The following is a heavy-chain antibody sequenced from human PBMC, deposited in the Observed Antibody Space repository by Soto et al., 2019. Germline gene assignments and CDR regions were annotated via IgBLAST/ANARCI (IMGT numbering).Heavy chain of an antibody. CDR2: IYYSGST. CDR3: ARPSYYYDSSGFII. V-gene: IGHV4-39*01. CDR1: GGSISSSSYY. D-gene: IGHD3-22*01. Sequence: SETLSLTCTVSGGSISSSSYYWGWIRQPPGKGLEWIGSIYYSGSTYYNPSLKSRVTISVDTSKNQFSLKLSSVTAADTAAYYCARPSYYYDSSGFIIWGQGTLVTVSS. J-gene: IGHJ4*02.